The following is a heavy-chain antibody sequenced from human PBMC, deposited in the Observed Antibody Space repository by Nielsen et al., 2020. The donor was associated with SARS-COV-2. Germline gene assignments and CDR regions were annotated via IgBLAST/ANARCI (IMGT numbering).Heavy chain of an antibody. Sequence: GESLKISCAASGFTFSSYWMSWVRQAPGKGLEWVGRIKSKTDGGTTDYAAPVKGRFTISRDDSKNTLYLQMNSLKTEDTAVYYCTTLYGSGSYDYWGQGTLVTVSS. J-gene: IGHJ4*02. CDR3: TTLYGSGSYDY. CDR2: IKSKTDGGTT. CDR1: GFTFSSYW. V-gene: IGHV3-15*01. D-gene: IGHD3-10*01.